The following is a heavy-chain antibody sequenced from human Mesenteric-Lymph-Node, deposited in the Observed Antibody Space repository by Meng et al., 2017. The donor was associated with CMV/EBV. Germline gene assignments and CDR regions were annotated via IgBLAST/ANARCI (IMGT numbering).Heavy chain of an antibody. J-gene: IGHJ3*02. V-gene: IGHV4-39*01. CDR3: ARHRRTGTKYEASDM. CDR2: IYNNGNT. Sequence: GVAISSTSSDWGWIRQPPGKELEWIGNIYNNGNTYHNPSLKSRVTISVDTAKNQFSLKLSSVTAADTAVYYCARHRRTGTKYEASDMWGQGTMVTVSS. CDR1: GVAISSTSSD. D-gene: IGHD1-14*01.